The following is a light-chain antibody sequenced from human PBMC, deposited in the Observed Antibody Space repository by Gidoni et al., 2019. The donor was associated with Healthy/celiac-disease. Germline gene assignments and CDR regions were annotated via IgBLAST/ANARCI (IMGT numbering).Light chain of an antibody. Sequence: EIVLTQSPGTLSLSPGERATLSCRASQSVSSSYLAWYQQKPGQAPRLLIYGASSRATGIPDRFSGSGSGTDFTITISRLEPEDFAVYYCQQYGSSPPSITFGQXTRLEIK. CDR1: QSVSSSY. CDR3: QQYGSSPPSIT. CDR2: GAS. V-gene: IGKV3-20*01. J-gene: IGKJ5*01.